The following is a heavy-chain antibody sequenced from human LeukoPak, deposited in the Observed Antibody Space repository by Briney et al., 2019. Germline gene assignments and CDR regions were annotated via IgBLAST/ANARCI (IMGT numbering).Heavy chain of an antibody. CDR1: GGSISSGGYS. D-gene: IGHD1-26*01. Sequence: PSETLSLTCAVSGGSISSGGYSWSWIRQPPGKGLEWIGYIYHSGSTYYNPSLKSRVTISVDRSKNQFSLKLSSVTAADTAVYYCARHSAGASFSKGYWYFDLWGRGTLVTVSS. CDR2: IYHSGST. CDR3: ARHSAGASFSKGYWYFDL. J-gene: IGHJ2*01. V-gene: IGHV4-30-2*01.